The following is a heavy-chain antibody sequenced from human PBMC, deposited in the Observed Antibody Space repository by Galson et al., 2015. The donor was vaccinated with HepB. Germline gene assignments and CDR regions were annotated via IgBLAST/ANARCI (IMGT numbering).Heavy chain of an antibody. V-gene: IGHV1-18*01. J-gene: IGHJ5*02. CDR3: ARDSGYCSSTSCLLNWFDP. Sequence: SVKVSCKASGYTFTSYGISWVRQAPGQGLEWMGWISAYNGNTNYAQKLQGRVTMTTDTSTSTAYMELRSLRSDDTAVYYCARDSGYCSSTSCLLNWFDPWGQGTLVTVSS. CDR2: ISAYNGNT. CDR1: GYTFTSYG. D-gene: IGHD2-2*01.